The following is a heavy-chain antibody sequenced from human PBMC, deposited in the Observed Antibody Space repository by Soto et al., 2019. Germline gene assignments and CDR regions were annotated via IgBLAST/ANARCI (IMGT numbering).Heavy chain of an antibody. D-gene: IGHD6-6*01. CDR2: ISSSSSYI. CDR3: ARVKSSAIDY. CDR1: GFTFSSYS. Sequence: PGGSLRLSCAASGFTFSSYSMNWVRQAPGKGLEWVSSISSSSSYIYYADSVKGRFAISRDNAKNSLYLQMNSLRAEDTAVYYCARVKSSAIDYWGQGTLVTVSS. J-gene: IGHJ4*02. V-gene: IGHV3-21*01.